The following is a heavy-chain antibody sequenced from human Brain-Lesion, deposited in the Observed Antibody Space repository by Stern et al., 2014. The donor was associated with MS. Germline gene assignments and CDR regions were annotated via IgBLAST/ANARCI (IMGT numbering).Heavy chain of an antibody. CDR3: ARGRVVPGFQYYATDV. CDR1: GGSISSGGYY. D-gene: IGHD2-2*01. CDR2: ILNSGST. J-gene: IGHJ6*02. V-gene: IGHV4-61*02. Sequence: VQLVESGPGLVKPSQTLSLSCTVSGGSISSGGYYWSWIRQPAGKGLEWIGRILNSGSTSYTPSLKGRVTISIDTSKNQFPRRRNSMTAADTAVYYCARGRVVPGFQYYATDVWGQGTTVIVSS.